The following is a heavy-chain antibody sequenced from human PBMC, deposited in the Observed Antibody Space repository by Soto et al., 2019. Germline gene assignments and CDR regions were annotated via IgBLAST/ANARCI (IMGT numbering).Heavy chain of an antibody. D-gene: IGHD3-16*01. CDR1: GFSFSSYE. V-gene: IGHV3-48*03. Sequence: EVQLVESGGGLVQPGGSLRLSCEASGFSFSSYEMNWVRQAPGKGLEWVSYISTGGGAIHYADSVKGRFTVSRDNAKSPLYLQMNSLRAEATALYSCARDLGGGNWFDPWGQGTLVTVSS. J-gene: IGHJ5*02. CDR2: ISTGGGAI. CDR3: ARDLGGGNWFDP.